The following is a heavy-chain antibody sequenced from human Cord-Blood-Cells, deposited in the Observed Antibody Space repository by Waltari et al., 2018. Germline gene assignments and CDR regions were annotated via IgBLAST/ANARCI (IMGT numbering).Heavy chain of an antibody. CDR3: ASQYSGSYYFDY. Sequence: QVQLQESGPGLVKPSETLSLTCPVSGGSLSSYYWSWIRQPPGKGLAWIGYIYYSGSTNYNPSLKSRVTISVDTSKNQFSLKLSSVTAADTAVYYCASQYSGSYYFDYWGQGTLVTVSS. CDR2: IYYSGST. CDR1: GGSLSSYY. D-gene: IGHD1-26*01. J-gene: IGHJ4*02. V-gene: IGHV4-59*01.